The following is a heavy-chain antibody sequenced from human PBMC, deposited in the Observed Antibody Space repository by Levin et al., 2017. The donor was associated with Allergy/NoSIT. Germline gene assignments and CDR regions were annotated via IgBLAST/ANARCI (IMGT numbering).Heavy chain of an antibody. V-gene: IGHV4-59*08. CDR3: ASLAIADYYDDSRNAFDI. CDR1: GGSISSYY. J-gene: IGHJ3*02. D-gene: IGHD3-22*01. Sequence: SETLSLTCTVSGGSISSYYWSWIRQPPGKGLEWIGYIYYSGSTNYNPSLKSRVTISVDTSKNQFSLKLSSVTAADTAVYYCASLAIADYYDDSRNAFDIWGQGAMVTVSS. CDR2: IYYSGST.